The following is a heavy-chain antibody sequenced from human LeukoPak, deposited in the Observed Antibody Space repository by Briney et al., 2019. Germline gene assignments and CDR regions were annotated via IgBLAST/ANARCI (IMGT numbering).Heavy chain of an antibody. V-gene: IGHV4-59*01. J-gene: IGHJ4*02. D-gene: IGHD5-18*01. CDR2: IYYSGST. CDR3: ARGKNTAMY. Sequence: SETLSLTCTVSGGSISSYYWSWIRQPPGKGLEWIGYIYYSGSTNYNPSLKSRVTISVDASKNQCSLKLSSVTAADTAVYYCARGKNTAMYWGQGTLVTVSS. CDR1: GGSISSYY.